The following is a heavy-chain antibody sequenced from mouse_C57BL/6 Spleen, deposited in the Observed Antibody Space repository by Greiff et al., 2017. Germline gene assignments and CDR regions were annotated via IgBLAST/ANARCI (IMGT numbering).Heavy chain of an antibody. V-gene: IGHV10-1*01. D-gene: IGHD4-1*01. CDR2: IRSKSNNYAT. CDR1: GFSFNTYA. Sequence: EVKLEESGGGLVQPKGSLKLSCAASGFSFNTYAMNWVRQAPGKGLEWVARIRSKSNNYATYYADSVKDRFTISRDDSESMLYLQMNNLKTEDTAMYYCVRDGGLLLGLDYWGQGTTLTVSS. J-gene: IGHJ2*01. CDR3: VRDGGLLLGLDY.